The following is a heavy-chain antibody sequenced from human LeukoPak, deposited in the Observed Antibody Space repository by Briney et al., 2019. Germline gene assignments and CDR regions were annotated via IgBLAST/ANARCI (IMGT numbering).Heavy chain of an antibody. Sequence: GGSLRLSCAPSGFTLSSYEMNWVRQAPGKGLEWVSSISSSSSYIYYADSVKGRFTISRDNAKNSLYLQMNSLRAEDTAVYYCARDPASGSGPNWFDPWGQGTLVTVSS. CDR2: ISSSSSYI. D-gene: IGHD1-26*01. CDR3: ARDPASGSGPNWFDP. J-gene: IGHJ5*02. V-gene: IGHV3-21*01. CDR1: GFTLSSYE.